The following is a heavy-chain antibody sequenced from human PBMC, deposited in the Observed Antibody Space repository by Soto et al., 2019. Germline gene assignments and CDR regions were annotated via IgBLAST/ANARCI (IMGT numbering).Heavy chain of an antibody. V-gene: IGHV3-74*01. CDR1: GFTFSNYW. CDR3: ARVGYSYGYDY. CDR2: INGDGSTT. Sequence: PGGSLRLSCAASGFTFSNYWMHWVRQAPGKGLVWVSRINGDGSTTTYADSVKGRFTISRDNAKNTLFLQMNSLRAEDTAVYYCARVGYSYGYDYCGQGALVTVSS. D-gene: IGHD5-18*01. J-gene: IGHJ4*02.